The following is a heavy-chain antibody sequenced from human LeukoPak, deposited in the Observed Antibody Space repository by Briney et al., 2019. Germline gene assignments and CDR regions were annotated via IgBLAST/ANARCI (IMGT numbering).Heavy chain of an antibody. D-gene: IGHD2-2*01. J-gene: IGHJ4*02. CDR3: ARGSWGIPLGYCSSTSCYYYYFDY. V-gene: IGHV3-21*01. CDR2: ISSSSSYI. CDR1: GFTFSSYS. Sequence: GGSLRLSCAASGFTFSSYSMNWVRQAPGKGLEWVSSISSSSSYIYYADSVKGRFTISRDNAKNPLYLQMNSLRAEDTAVYYCARGSWGIPLGYCSSTSCYYYYFDYWGQGTLVTVSS.